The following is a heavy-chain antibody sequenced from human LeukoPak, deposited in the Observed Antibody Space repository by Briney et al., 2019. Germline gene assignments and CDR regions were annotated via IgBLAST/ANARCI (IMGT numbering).Heavy chain of an antibody. Sequence: SQTLSLACTVAGVSISSGSDSWGWFRQPAGKGLEWIERIYTSGSTNYNPSLKSRVTISVDTSKNQFSLKLSSVTAADTAVYYCARAVGSLMGYWGQGTLVTVSS. J-gene: IGHJ4*02. D-gene: IGHD1-26*01. V-gene: IGHV4-61*02. CDR2: IYTSGST. CDR3: ARAVGSLMGY. CDR1: GVSISSGSDS.